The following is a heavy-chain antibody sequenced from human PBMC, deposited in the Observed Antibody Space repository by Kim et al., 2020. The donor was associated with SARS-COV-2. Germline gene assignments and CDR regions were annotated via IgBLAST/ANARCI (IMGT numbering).Heavy chain of an antibody. J-gene: IGHJ4*02. Sequence: ASLKVSCKASGYTFTDYYINWVRQAPGQGLEWMGWINPNNGGTDYAQKFQGRVTITRDTSINTAYMDLSSLRSDDTAVFYCARDDLRFDYWGQGTLVTVSS. CDR1: GYTFTDYY. CDR3: ARDDLRFDY. V-gene: IGHV1-2*02. CDR2: INPNNGGT.